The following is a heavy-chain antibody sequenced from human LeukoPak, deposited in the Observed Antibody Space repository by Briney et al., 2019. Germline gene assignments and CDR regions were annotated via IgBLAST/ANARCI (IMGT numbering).Heavy chain of an antibody. CDR3: AITLPGFCTSTSCPLG. V-gene: IGHV5-51*01. D-gene: IGHD2-2*01. CDR1: GYSFTSYW. J-gene: IGHJ4*02. CDR2: IYPGDFDT. Sequence: GESLKISCKGSGYSFTSYWIGWVRQMPGKGLEWMGIIYPGDFDTRYSPSFQGQVTISADRSINTAYLQWSSLKASDTAMYYCAITLPGFCTSTSCPLGWGQGTLVTVSS.